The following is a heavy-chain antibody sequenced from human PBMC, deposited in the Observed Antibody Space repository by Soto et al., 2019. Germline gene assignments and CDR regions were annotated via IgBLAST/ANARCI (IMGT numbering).Heavy chain of an antibody. Sequence: QVQLQESGPGLVKPSETLSLTCTVAGGYISSYYWSWIRQPPGKGLEWIGYIYYSGSTNYNPSLKSRVTISVDTSKNQFSLKLSSVTAADTAVYYCAREIAAAGLVDWGQGTLVTVSS. CDR1: GGYISSYY. V-gene: IGHV4-59*01. D-gene: IGHD6-13*01. CDR2: IYYSGST. J-gene: IGHJ4*02. CDR3: AREIAAAGLVD.